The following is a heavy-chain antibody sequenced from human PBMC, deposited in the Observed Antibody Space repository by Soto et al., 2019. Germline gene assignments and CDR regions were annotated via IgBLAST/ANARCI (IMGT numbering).Heavy chain of an antibody. CDR1: GFTFSSYG. J-gene: IGHJ4*02. CDR3: AKDISSSGYYYHTFDY. V-gene: IGHV3-30*18. CDR2: ISYDGSNK. D-gene: IGHD3-22*01. Sequence: QVQLVESGGGVVQPGRSLRLSCAASGFTFSSYGMHWVRQAPGKGLERVAVISYDGSNKYYADSVKGRFTISRDNSKNTLYLQMNSLRAEDTAVYYCAKDISSSGYYYHTFDYWGQGTLVTVSS.